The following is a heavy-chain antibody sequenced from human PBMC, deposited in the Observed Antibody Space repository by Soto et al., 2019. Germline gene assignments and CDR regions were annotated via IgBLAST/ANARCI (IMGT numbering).Heavy chain of an antibody. CDR2: MYPNNGDT. Sequence: QVQLVQSGAEVKKPGASVKVSCKASGYTFTTYDVNWMRQATGQGPEWMGWMYPNNGDTGYAQKFQGRVTLTRDTSMNTAYMELSSLTYEDTAVYYCARNRRETGDFDYWGQGTLVTVSS. CDR1: GYTFTTYD. J-gene: IGHJ4*02. V-gene: IGHV1-8*02. D-gene: IGHD7-27*01. CDR3: ARNRRETGDFDY.